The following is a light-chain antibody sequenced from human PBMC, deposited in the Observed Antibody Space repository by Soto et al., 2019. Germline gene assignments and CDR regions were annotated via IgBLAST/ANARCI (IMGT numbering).Light chain of an antibody. V-gene: IGLV2-23*01. CDR3: CSYAGSSTLV. Sequence: QSVLTQPASVSGSPGQSITISCTGTSSDVGSYNLVSWYQQHPGKAPKLMIYEDSKRPSGVSIRFSGSKSGNTASLTISGLQVEDEADYYCCSYAGSSTLVFGGGTKLTVL. J-gene: IGLJ3*02. CDR1: SSDVGSYNL. CDR2: EDS.